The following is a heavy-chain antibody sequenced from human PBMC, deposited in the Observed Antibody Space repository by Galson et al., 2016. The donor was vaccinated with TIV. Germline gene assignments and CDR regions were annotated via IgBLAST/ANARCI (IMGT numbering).Heavy chain of an antibody. CDR3: ARERRYCGNNCYLYYYYGVDV. CDR1: GFTVSDNF. V-gene: IGHV3-66*02. CDR2: ISAGGTT. D-gene: IGHD2-21*02. Sequence: SLRLSCAASGFTVSDNFMTWVRQAPGRGLEWVSLISAGGTTSYADSVQGRFTVSRDGSENTLYLQMSSLRPEDTAVYYCARERRYCGNNCYLYYYYGVDVWGQGTTVTVS. J-gene: IGHJ6*02.